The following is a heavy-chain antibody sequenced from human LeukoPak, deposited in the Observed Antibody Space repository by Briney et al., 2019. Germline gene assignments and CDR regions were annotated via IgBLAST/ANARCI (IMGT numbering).Heavy chain of an antibody. J-gene: IGHJ6*02. D-gene: IGHD3-22*01. Sequence: ETLSLTCAVYGGSFSGYYWSWIRQPPGKGLEWVSGISGSGGTTHYADSVKGRFSISRDNSKNTLYLQMSSLRAEDTAVYYCAKDQSGDYYYARAGMDVWGQGTTVTVSS. CDR1: GGSFSGYY. CDR2: ISGSGGTT. CDR3: AKDQSGDYYYARAGMDV. V-gene: IGHV3-23*01.